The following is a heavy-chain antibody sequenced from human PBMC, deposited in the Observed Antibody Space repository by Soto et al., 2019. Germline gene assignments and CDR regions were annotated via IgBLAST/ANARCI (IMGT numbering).Heavy chain of an antibody. D-gene: IGHD3-22*01. CDR3: ARGGYESSGWGYY. Sequence: QVQLVESGGGVVQPGRSLRLACAASGFSFSTYVMHWVRQAPGKGLEWVAVISDDGTNKHHADSVKGRFTISRDNAKNTLYLQINSLRAEDTAVYYCARGGYESSGWGYYWGQGTLGTVSS. V-gene: IGHV3-30-3*01. CDR1: GFSFSTYV. CDR2: ISDDGTNK. J-gene: IGHJ4*02.